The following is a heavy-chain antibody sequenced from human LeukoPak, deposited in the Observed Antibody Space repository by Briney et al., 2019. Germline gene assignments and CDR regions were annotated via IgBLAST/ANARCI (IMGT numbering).Heavy chain of an antibody. V-gene: IGHV4-59*08. Sequence: SETLSLTCTVSGGSISSYYWSWIRQPPGKGLEWIGYIYYSGSTNYNPSLKSRVTISVDTSKNQFSLKLSSVTAADTAVYYCARHGYYYGSSGYYWFDPWGQGTLVTVSS. J-gene: IGHJ5*02. D-gene: IGHD3-22*01. CDR1: GGSISSYY. CDR3: ARHGYYYGSSGYYWFDP. CDR2: IYYSGST.